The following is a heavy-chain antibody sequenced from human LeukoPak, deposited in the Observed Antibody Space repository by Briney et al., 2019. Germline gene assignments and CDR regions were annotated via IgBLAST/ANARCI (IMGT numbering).Heavy chain of an antibody. CDR3: ARVRRLGSGVDY. V-gene: IGHV4-39*01. J-gene: IGHJ4*02. Sequence: PSETLSLTCTVPGGYISSSSYYWGWIRQPPGNGLEWIGEISHSGSTNYNPSLKSRVTISVDTSKNQFSLKLSSVTAADTAVYYCARVRRLGSGVDYWGQGTLVTVSS. D-gene: IGHD6-25*01. CDR1: GGYISSSSYY. CDR2: ISHSGST.